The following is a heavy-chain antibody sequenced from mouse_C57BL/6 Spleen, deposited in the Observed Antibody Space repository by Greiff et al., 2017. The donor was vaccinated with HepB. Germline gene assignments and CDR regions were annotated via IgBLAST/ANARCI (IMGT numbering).Heavy chain of an antibody. V-gene: IGHV14-4*01. CDR2: IDPENGDT. CDR1: GFNIKDDY. CDR3: TTPYEYDAWFAY. J-gene: IGHJ3*01. D-gene: IGHD2-4*01. Sequence: VQLKESGAELVRPGASVTLSCTASGFNIKDDYMHWVKQRPEQGLEWIGWIDPENGDTEYASKFQGKATITADTSSNTAYLQLSSLTSEDTAVYYCTTPYEYDAWFAYGGQGTLVTVSA.